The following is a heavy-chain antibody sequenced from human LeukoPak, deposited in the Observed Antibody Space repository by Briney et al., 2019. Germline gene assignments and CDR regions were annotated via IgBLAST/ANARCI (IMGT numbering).Heavy chain of an antibody. Sequence: GGSLRLSCAASGFTVSSNYMIWVREARGKGLVWVSVIYSGGSTYYADSVKCRFTISRDNSKNMLYLPMNSLRAEDTAVYYCARNRGNWGFSAFDIWGQGTMVTVSS. CDR1: GFTVSSNY. CDR3: ARNRGNWGFSAFDI. D-gene: IGHD7-27*01. J-gene: IGHJ3*02. V-gene: IGHV3-53*01. CDR2: IYSGGST.